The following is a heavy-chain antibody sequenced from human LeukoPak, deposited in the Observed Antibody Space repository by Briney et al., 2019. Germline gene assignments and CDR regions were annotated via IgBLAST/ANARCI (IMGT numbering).Heavy chain of an antibody. V-gene: IGHV4-39*01. CDR3: ARRKYSSGLFDY. J-gene: IGHJ4*02. CDR1: GGSISSSSYY. CDR2: IYYSGST. D-gene: IGHD6-19*01. Sequence: SETLSLTCTVSGGSISSSSYYWGWIRQPPGKGLEWIGNIYYSGSTYYNPSLKSRVTISVDTSKNQFSLKLSSVTAADTAVYYCARRKYSSGLFDYWGQGTLVTVSS.